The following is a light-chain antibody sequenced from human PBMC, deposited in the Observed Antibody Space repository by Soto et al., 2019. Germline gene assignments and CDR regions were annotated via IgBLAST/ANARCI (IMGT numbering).Light chain of an antibody. CDR1: SSDIGHYNY. CDR2: EVN. V-gene: IGLV2-14*01. J-gene: IGLJ1*01. CDR3: SSYTRNSTYV. Sequence: QSALTQPASVSGSPGQSITISCTGTSSDIGHYNYVSWYQQYPGKAPKLMIYEVNNRPSGVSNRFSGSKSGNTASLTLSGLQPEDEADYYCSSYTRNSTYVFGTGTKVTVL.